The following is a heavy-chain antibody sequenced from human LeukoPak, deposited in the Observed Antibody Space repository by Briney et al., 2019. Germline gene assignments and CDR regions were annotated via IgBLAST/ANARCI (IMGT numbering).Heavy chain of an antibody. D-gene: IGHD2-2*01. CDR2: ISGSGGST. Sequence: GGSLRLSCAASGFTFSSYAMSWVRQAPGKGLEWVSAISGSGGSTYYADSVKGRFTISRDNSKNTLYLQMNSLRAEDTAVYYCARATSDFVVVPAAYNWFDPWGQGTLVTVSS. CDR3: ARATSDFVVVPAAYNWFDP. CDR1: GFTFSSYA. J-gene: IGHJ5*02. V-gene: IGHV3-23*01.